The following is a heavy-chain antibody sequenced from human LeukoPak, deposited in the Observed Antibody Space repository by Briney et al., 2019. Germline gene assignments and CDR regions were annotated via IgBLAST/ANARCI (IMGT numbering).Heavy chain of an antibody. V-gene: IGHV1-18*01. CDR1: GYTFTSYG. CDR2: ISAYNGKT. Sequence: GASVKVSCKASGYTFTSYGISWVRQAPGQGLEWMGWISAYNGKTNYVQKLQGRVTMTTDTSTSTAYMELRSLRSDDTAVYYCARDRIVSTRLGGMDVWGQGTTVTVSS. J-gene: IGHJ6*02. CDR3: ARDRIVSTRLGGMDV. D-gene: IGHD2-2*01.